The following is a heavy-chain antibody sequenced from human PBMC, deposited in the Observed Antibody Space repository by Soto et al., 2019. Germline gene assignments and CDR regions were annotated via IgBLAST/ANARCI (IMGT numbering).Heavy chain of an antibody. CDR1: GFTLSSYS. J-gene: IGHJ4*02. Sequence: EVQLVESGGGLVQPGGSLRLSCAASGFTLSSYSMNWVRQAPGKGLEWVSFIGKTSGTIYYADSVKGRFTISRDNAKNSLYLQMNSLRDEDTAVYYCARGAVGGTSLFDYWGQGTLVTVSS. D-gene: IGHD6-19*01. CDR2: IGKTSGTI. V-gene: IGHV3-48*02. CDR3: ARGAVGGTSLFDY.